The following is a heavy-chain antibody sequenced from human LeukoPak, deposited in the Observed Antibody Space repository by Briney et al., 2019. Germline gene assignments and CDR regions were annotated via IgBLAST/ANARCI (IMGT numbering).Heavy chain of an antibody. Sequence: GASVKVSCKASGYIFTSYGISWVRQAPGQGLEWMGWISAFNGNTNYAQEFQGRVTMTTDTSTSTAYMELRSLRSDDTAVYYCAILPGGVYSSSVDYWGQGTLVTVSS. CDR3: AILPGGVYSSSVDY. CDR1: GYIFTSYG. V-gene: IGHV1-18*01. CDR2: ISAFNGNT. D-gene: IGHD6-6*01. J-gene: IGHJ4*02.